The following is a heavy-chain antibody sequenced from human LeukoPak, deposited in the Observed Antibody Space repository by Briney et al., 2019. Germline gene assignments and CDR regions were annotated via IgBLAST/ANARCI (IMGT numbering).Heavy chain of an antibody. D-gene: IGHD2-2*01. CDR2: INHSGST. Sequence: PSQTLXLTCTVSGGSISSGSYYGSWSRQPRGXGLEWIGEINHSGSTNYNPALKSRVTISVDTSKTQFSLKLSSVPAADTAVYYCARLASERYCSGTNCHNDAFDIWGQGTMVTVSS. J-gene: IGHJ3*02. CDR1: GGSISSGSYY. V-gene: IGHV4-39*07. CDR3: ARLASERYCSGTNCHNDAFDI.